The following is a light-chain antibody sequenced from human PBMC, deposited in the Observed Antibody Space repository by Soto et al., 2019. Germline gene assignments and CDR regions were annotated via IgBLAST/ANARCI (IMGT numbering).Light chain of an antibody. CDR1: SSNIGTGYD. J-gene: IGLJ3*02. CDR2: GNN. Sequence: QSVLTQPPSVSGAPGQRVTISCTGSSSNIGTGYDVYWYQQLPGTAPKLLIYGNNNRPSGVPDRFSGSKSGTSGSLAITGLQAEDEADYYCQSYDSSLSGWVFGGGTKLT. V-gene: IGLV1-40*01. CDR3: QSYDSSLSGWV.